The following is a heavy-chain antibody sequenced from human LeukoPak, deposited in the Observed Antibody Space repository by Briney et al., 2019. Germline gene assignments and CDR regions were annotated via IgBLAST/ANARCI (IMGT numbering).Heavy chain of an antibody. CDR1: GFTFSSYS. CDR2: ISSSSSTI. V-gene: IGHV3-48*01. CDR3: ASGRYYDFWSGYYRLDY. Sequence: GGSLRLSCAASGFTFSSYSMNWVRQAPGKGLEWVSYISSSSSTIYYADSVKGRFTISRDNAKNSLYLQMNSLRAEDTAVYYCASGRYYDFWSGYYRLDYWGQGTLVTVSS. D-gene: IGHD3-3*01. J-gene: IGHJ4*02.